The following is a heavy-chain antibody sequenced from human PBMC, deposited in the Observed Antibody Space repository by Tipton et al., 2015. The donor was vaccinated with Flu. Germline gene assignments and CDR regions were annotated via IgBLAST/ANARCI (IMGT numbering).Heavy chain of an antibody. J-gene: IGHJ4*02. CDR2: IYYSGNT. V-gene: IGHV4-39*01. Sequence: TLSLTCTVSGGSISSSSYYWGWIRQPPGKGLEWIGTIYYSGNTYYNPSLKSRVTISVDTSKNQFSLNLSSATAADTAAYYCARRGSSGWSFFFDYWGQGTLVTVSS. D-gene: IGHD6-19*01. CDR1: GGSISSSSYY. CDR3: ARRGSSGWSFFFDY.